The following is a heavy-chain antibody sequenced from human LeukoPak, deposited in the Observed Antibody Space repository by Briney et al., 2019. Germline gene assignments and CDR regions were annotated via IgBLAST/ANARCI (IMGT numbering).Heavy chain of an antibody. D-gene: IGHD3-16*01. J-gene: IGHJ4*02. CDR2: IKQDGSEE. V-gene: IGHV3-7*01. Sequence: TGGSLRLSCAASGFTFGSYWMSWVRQAPGKGLEWVANIKQDGSEENYVDSVRGRFIISRDNADNSLYLQMNSLRAEDTAVYYCARAYIGDYWGQGALVTVSS. CDR1: GFTFGSYW. CDR3: ARAYIGDY.